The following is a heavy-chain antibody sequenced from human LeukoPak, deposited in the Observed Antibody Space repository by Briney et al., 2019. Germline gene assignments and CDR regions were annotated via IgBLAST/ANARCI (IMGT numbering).Heavy chain of an antibody. CDR2: INSDGSST. Sequence: GGSLRLSCAASGFTFSSYGMHWVRQAPGKGLVWVSRINSDGSSTSYADSVKGRFTISRDNAKNTLYLQMNSLRAEDTAVYYSAREGFYGDYVYWGQGTLVTVSS. J-gene: IGHJ4*02. CDR1: GFTFSSYG. D-gene: IGHD4-17*01. CDR3: AREGFYGDYVY. V-gene: IGHV3-74*01.